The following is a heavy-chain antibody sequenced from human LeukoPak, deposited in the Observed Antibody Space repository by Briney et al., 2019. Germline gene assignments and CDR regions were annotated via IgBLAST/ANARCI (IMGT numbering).Heavy chain of an antibody. CDR2: IKSKTDGGTT. CDR1: GFTFSSYA. D-gene: IGHD6-19*01. V-gene: IGHV3-15*01. J-gene: IGHJ4*02. CDR3: TTFPIAVAGTFDY. Sequence: PGGSLRLSCAASGFTFSSYAMSWVRQAPGKGLEWVGRIKSKTDGGTTDYAAPVKGRFTISRDDSKNTLYLQMNSLKTEDTAVYYCTTFPIAVAGTFDYWGQGTLVTVSS.